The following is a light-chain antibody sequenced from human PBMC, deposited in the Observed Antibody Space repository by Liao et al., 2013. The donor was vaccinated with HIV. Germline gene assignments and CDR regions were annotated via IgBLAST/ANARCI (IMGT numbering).Light chain of an antibody. CDR3: QTWDNTFVA. CDR2: YDS. V-gene: IGLV3-21*01. Sequence: SYELTQPPSVSVAPGKTARITCGGNNIGSKSVHWYQQKPGQAPVLVIYYDSDRPSGIPERFSGSNSGDTATLTISGTQPLDEADYFCQTWDNTFVAFGGGTRLTVL. CDR1: NIGSKS. J-gene: IGLJ2*01.